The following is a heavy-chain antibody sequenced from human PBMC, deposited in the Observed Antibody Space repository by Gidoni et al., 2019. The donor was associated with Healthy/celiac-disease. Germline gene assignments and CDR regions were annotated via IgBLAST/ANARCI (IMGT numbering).Heavy chain of an antibody. V-gene: IGHV4-61*02. CDR3: AREVITFGGVIVEDR. D-gene: IGHD3-16*02. CDR2: IYTSGST. J-gene: IGHJ4*02. CDR1: GGSISSGSYY. Sequence: QVQLQESGPGLVKPSQTLSLTCTVSGGSISSGSYYWSWIRQPAGKGLEWIGRIYTSGSTNYNPSLKSRVTISVDTSKNQFSLKLSSVTAADTAVYYCAREVITFGGVIVEDRWGQGTLVTVSS.